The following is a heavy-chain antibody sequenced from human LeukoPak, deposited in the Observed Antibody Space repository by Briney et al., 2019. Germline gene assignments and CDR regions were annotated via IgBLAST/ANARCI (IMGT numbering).Heavy chain of an antibody. D-gene: IGHD4-17*01. CDR3: ARAYGVRRYYGMDV. CDR2: IYYSGST. J-gene: IGHJ6*02. CDR1: GGSFSSYY. Sequence: SETLSLTCTVSGGSFSSYYWSWIRQPPGKGLEWIGYIYYSGSTNYNPSLKSRVTISVDTSKNQFSLKLSSVTAADTAVYYCARAYGVRRYYGMDVWGQGTTVTVSS. V-gene: IGHV4-59*01.